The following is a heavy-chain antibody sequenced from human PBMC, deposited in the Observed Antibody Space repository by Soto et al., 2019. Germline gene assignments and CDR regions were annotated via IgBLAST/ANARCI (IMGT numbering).Heavy chain of an antibody. CDR1: GGSISSSSYY. CDR2: IYYRGST. J-gene: IGHJ4*02. D-gene: IGHD4-17*01. Sequence: QLQLQESGPGLVKPSETLSLTCTVSGGSISSSSYYWGWIRQPPGKGLEWIGSIYYRGSTYYNPSLKSRLTISVDTSKNQFPLQLSAVTAADTAVYYCARRDYGGNSVDYWGQGTLVTVSS. V-gene: IGHV4-39*01. CDR3: ARRDYGGNSVDY.